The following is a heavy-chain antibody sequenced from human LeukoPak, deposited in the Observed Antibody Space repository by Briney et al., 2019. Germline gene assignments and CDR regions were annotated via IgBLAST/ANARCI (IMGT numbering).Heavy chain of an antibody. CDR2: IQYDASNE. CDR3: AKDRVTQAGFDY. V-gene: IGHV3-30*02. CDR1: GISFSSYG. D-gene: IGHD3-10*01. Sequence: PGGSLRLSCVASGISFSSYGMHWVRQAPGKGLEWVTFIQYDASNEYYADSVRGRFTISRDNSKYTLYLQMNSLRAEDTAVYYCAKDRVTQAGFDYWGQGALVTVSS. J-gene: IGHJ4*02.